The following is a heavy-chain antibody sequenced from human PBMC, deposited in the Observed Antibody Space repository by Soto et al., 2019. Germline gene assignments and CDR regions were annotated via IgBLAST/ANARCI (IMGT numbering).Heavy chain of an antibody. CDR3: ARARFCTSTSCYHYFDF. CDR2: IYNNGRT. D-gene: IGHD2-2*01. Sequence: ETLSLTCSVSGVTMSYGGYSWSWIRQSPGRGLEWIGYIYNNGRTDYNPSLKSRVTISVDTSKNHFSLKLSSVTPADTAVYYCARARFCTSTSCYHYFDFWGQGTLVTVSS. V-gene: IGHV4-61*03. CDR1: GVTMSYGGYS. J-gene: IGHJ4*02.